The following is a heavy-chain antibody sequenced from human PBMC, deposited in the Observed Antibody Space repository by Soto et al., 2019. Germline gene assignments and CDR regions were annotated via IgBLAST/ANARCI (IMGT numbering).Heavy chain of an antibody. J-gene: IGHJ5*02. CDR3: AREGAGSYWFDT. CDR2: IHNNGAT. CDR1: GGSISSGSYY. Sequence: PSETLSLTCSLSGGSISSGSYYWSWIRQHPEKGLEWIGYIHNNGATSYNPSLSSRVTISADTSKTRYSLSVYSVTAADTALYYCAREGAGSYWFDTWGQGLLVTVSS. D-gene: IGHD3-10*01. V-gene: IGHV4-31*03.